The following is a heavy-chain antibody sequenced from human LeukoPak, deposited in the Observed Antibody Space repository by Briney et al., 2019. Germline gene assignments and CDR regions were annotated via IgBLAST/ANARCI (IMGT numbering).Heavy chain of an antibody. D-gene: IGHD3-22*01. V-gene: IGHV4-59*08. CDR2: IYYSGST. CDR1: GGSISSYY. Sequence: SETLSLTCTVSGGSISSYYWSWIRQPPGKGLEWIGYIYYSGSTNYNPSLKSRVTISVDTSKNQFSLKLSSVTAADTAVYYCARRTSYYDSSGSRGAFDIWGQGTMVTVSS. CDR3: ARRTSYYDSSGSRGAFDI. J-gene: IGHJ3*02.